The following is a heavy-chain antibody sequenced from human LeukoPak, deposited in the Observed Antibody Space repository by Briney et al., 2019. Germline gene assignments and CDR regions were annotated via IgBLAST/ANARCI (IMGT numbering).Heavy chain of an antibody. CDR2: IYYSGST. CDR3: ARHEVYGGNSNWGLDY. D-gene: IGHD4-23*01. CDR1: VGSISSSSYY. J-gene: IGHJ4*02. V-gene: IGHV4-39*01. Sequence: PSETLSLTCTVSVGSISSSSYYWGWIRQPPGKGLEWIGSIYYSGSTYYNPSLKSRVTISVDTSKNQFSLKLSSVTAADTAVYYCARHEVYGGNSNWGLDYWGQGTLVTVSS.